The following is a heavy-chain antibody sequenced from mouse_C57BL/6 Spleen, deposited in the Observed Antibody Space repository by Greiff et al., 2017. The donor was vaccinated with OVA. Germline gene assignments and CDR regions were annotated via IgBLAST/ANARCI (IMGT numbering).Heavy chain of an antibody. J-gene: IGHJ3*01. V-gene: IGHV1-19*01. CDR3: ARNSNYEGPFAY. Sequence: EVKLVESGPVLVKPGASVKMSCKASGYTFTDYYMNWVKQSHGKSLEWIGVINPYNGGTSYNPTFTGKATLTVDKSSSTAYMELNSLTAEDSAVYYCARNSNYEGPFAYWGQGTLVTVSA. CDR2: INPYNGGT. CDR1: GYTFTDYY. D-gene: IGHD2-5*01.